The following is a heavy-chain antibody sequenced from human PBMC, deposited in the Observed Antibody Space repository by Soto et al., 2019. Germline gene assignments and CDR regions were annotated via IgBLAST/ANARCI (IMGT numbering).Heavy chain of an antibody. V-gene: IGHV3-30-3*01. J-gene: IGHJ4*02. CDR1: GLTFSNYA. Sequence: QVHLVESGGGVVQPGRSLRLSCAASGLTFSNYAMHWVRQAPGKGLEWVAFISYDGTNRCYPDSVKGRFTISRDNSKNTLYLQMNSLQTEDTAVYYCARESSSTGTTGGGGSAKDYWGQGTLVTVSS. CDR2: ISYDGTNR. D-gene: IGHD4-17*01. CDR3: ARESSSTGTTGGGGSAKDY.